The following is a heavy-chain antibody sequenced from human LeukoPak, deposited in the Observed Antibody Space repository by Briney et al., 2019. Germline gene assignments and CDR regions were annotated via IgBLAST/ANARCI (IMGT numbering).Heavy chain of an antibody. D-gene: IGHD3-22*01. CDR2: IYYSGST. J-gene: IGHJ4*02. CDR3: ARGVGGYYDSSGYPFDY. CDR1: GGSISSYY. V-gene: IGHV4-59*01. Sequence: PSETLSLTCTVSGGSISSYYWSWIRQPPGKGLEWIGYIYYSGSTNYNPSLKSRVTISVDTSKNQFSLKLSSVTAADTAAYYCARGVGGYYDSSGYPFDYWGQGTLVTVSS.